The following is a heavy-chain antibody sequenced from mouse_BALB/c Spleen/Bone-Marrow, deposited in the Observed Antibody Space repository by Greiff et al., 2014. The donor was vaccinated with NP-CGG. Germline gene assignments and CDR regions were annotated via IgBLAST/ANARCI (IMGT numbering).Heavy chain of an antibody. CDR2: TYPGNNDS. Sequence: VPLPPSGTVLARPGASVKMSCKASGSPFSSYWVHWVKQRPGQGLEWIGATYPGNNDSRYNQKFNDKAKLTAVTSTNTAYMELSSLTYEDSAVYYRAGYGNYFFDYWGQGTTLTVSS. V-gene: IGHV1-5*01. J-gene: IGHJ2*01. CDR3: AGYGNYFFDY. D-gene: IGHD2-1*01. CDR1: GSPFSSYW.